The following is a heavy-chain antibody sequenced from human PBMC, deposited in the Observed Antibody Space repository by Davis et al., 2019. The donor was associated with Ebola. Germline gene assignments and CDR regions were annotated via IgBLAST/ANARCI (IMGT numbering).Heavy chain of an antibody. CDR3: AKEHAVADDAFDI. Sequence: GESLKISCVASGFTFNSHSLNWVRQAPGKGLEWVSYIGSSGDSTYYADSVKGRFTISRDNAKNSVYLQMNSLRGEDTAVYYCAKEHAVADDAFDIWGQGTRVTVSS. D-gene: IGHD6-19*01. V-gene: IGHV3-48*01. CDR2: IGSSGDST. CDR1: GFTFNSHS. J-gene: IGHJ3*02.